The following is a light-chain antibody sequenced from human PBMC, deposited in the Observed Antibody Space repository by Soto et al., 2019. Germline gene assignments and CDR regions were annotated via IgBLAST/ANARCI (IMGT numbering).Light chain of an antibody. CDR3: GTWDSSPSVVV. J-gene: IGLJ2*01. CDR2: DNT. Sequence: QSVLTQPPSVSAAPGQEVTISCSGSSTNIGSNSVSWYQHLPGTAPKLVVYDNTKRPSGIPGRFSGAKSDTSATLGITGLRTGDEADYYCGTWDSSPSVVVFGGGTKLTVL. CDR1: STNIGSNS. V-gene: IGLV1-51*01.